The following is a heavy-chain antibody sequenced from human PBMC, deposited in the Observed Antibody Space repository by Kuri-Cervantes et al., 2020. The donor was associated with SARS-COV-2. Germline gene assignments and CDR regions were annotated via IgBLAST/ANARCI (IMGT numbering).Heavy chain of an antibody. CDR3: ARAVFLDHPDHYYGMDV. D-gene: IGHD3-3*01. Sequence: GESLKISCAASGFTFSNRDMNWVRQAPGKGLEWVSGVSWNGSRTHYADSVKGRFIISRGNAKNSLYLQMNSLRDEDTAVYYCARAVFLDHPDHYYGMDVWGQGTTVTVSS. CDR2: VSWNGSRT. V-gene: IGHV3-19*01. CDR1: GFTFSNRD. J-gene: IGHJ6*02.